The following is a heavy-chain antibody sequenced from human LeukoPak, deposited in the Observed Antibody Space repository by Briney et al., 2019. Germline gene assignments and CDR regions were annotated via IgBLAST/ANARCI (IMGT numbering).Heavy chain of an antibody. D-gene: IGHD3-3*01. J-gene: IGHJ6*02. V-gene: IGHV3-30-3*01. CDR3: ANYPGEYYDFWSGYVMDV. CDR1: GFTFSSYA. Sequence: GRSLRLSCAASGFTFSSYAMHWVRQAPGKGLEWVAVISYDGSNKYYADSVKGRFTISRDNSKNTLYLQMNSLRAEDTAVYYCANYPGEYYDFWSGYVMDVWGQGTTVTVSS. CDR2: ISYDGSNK.